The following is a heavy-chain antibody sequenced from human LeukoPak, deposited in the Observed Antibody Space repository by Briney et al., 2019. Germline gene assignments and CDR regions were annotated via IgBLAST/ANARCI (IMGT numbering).Heavy chain of an antibody. CDR1: GFTFSAYA. Sequence: GGPLRLSCSASGFTFSAYAMHWVRQAPGKGLEYVSAIKNTGVTYYADSVKGRFSISRDNSKNTLFLQMNSLRPEDTAVYYCVKTGGGGWYAGPWGQGTLVTVSS. J-gene: IGHJ5*02. D-gene: IGHD6-19*01. CDR3: VKTGGGGWYAGP. CDR2: IKNTGVT. V-gene: IGHV3-64D*06.